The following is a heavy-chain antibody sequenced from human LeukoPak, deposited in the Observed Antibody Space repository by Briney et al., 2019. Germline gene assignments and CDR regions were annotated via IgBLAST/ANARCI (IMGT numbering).Heavy chain of an antibody. Sequence: SETLSLTCTVSGYSISSGYYWGWIRQPPGKGLEWIGYIFYSGNTNYNPSLKSRVTISVDTPKNQFSLNLTSVTAADTAVYYCARQQRRGGSGELDYWGQGALVTVSS. V-gene: IGHV4-38-2*02. CDR1: GYSISSGYY. CDR2: IFYSGNT. CDR3: ARQQRRGGSGELDY. J-gene: IGHJ4*02. D-gene: IGHD2-15*01.